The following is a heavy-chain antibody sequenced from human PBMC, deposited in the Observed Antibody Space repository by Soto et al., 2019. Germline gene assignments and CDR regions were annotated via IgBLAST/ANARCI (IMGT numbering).Heavy chain of an antibody. CDR3: TRGSGNSALDY. V-gene: IGHV3-74*03. CDR1: GFTFSSYW. D-gene: IGHD1-26*01. CDR2: INTDGSIT. Sequence: PGGSLRLSCVASGFTFSSYWMHWVRQVPGKGLVWVSRINTDGSITTYLDSVKGRFTISRDNAKNTLNLQMNSLRAEDTALYYCTRGSGNSALDYWGQGTLVTVSS. J-gene: IGHJ4*02.